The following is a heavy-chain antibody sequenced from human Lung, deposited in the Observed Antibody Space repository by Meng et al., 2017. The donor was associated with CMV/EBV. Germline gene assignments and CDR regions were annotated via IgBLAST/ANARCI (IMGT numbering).Heavy chain of an antibody. J-gene: IGHJ2*01. Sequence: QVPLQASGPGLVKPSQTLSLTCTVSGGSISSDDYFWSWIRLPPGKGLEWLGYIRHSRSSYSIPSLQSRLTMTYDTSRNQFSLSLTSVTAADTAVYYCATTLPRLVSTPWYFDLWGRGTLVTVSS. D-gene: IGHD2/OR15-2a*01. CDR1: GGSISSDDYF. CDR2: IRHSRSS. V-gene: IGHV4-30-4*01. CDR3: ATTLPRLVSTPWYFDL.